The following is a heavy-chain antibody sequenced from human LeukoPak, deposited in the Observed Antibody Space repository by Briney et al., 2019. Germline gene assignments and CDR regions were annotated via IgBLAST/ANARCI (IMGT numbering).Heavy chain of an antibody. D-gene: IGHD1-1*01. V-gene: IGHV4-4*07. CDR1: GGSISRYH. J-gene: IGHJ6*02. Sequence: PSETLSLTCTVSGGSISRYHWSWIPHPAGKGLECIGRIYTSGSTNYNPSLKSGVTMSVDTSKNKFSLKLSSVTAADTAVYYCARDRGTPSYYYGMDVWGQGTTVTVSS. CDR3: ARDRGTPSYYYGMDV. CDR2: IYTSGST.